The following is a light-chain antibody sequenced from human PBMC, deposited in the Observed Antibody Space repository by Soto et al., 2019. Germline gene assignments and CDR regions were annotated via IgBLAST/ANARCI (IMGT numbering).Light chain of an antibody. CDR1: QSVSSY. J-gene: IGKJ4*01. CDR3: QQRNNWLLT. CDR2: DAS. Sequence: EIVLTQSPATLSLSPGERATLSCRASQSVSSYLAWYQQKPGQAPRLRIYDASNRATGIPARFSGSGSVTDFTLTITSLEPEAFAVYYCQQRNNWLLTFGGGTKVEIK. V-gene: IGKV3-11*01.